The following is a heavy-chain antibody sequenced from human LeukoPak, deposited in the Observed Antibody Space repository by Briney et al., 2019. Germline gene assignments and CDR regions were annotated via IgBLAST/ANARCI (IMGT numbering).Heavy chain of an antibody. CDR2: ISSSSSTI. J-gene: IGHJ4*02. V-gene: IGHV3-48*02. D-gene: IGHD6-19*01. Sequence: GGSLRLSCAASGFTFSSYSMNWVRQAPGKGLEWVSYISSSSSTIYYADSVKGRFTISRDNAKNSLYLQMNSLRDEDTAVYYCAKDLSGLGIAVAGTGDDYWGQGTLVTVSS. CDR1: GFTFSSYS. CDR3: AKDLSGLGIAVAGTGDDY.